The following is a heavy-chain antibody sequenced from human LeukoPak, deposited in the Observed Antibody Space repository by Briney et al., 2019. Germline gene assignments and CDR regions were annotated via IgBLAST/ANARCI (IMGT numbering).Heavy chain of an antibody. D-gene: IGHD3-22*01. V-gene: IGHV3-48*01. Sequence: GGSLRPSCAASGFTFNSFAMNWVRQAPGKGLEWVSYISSSSSTIYYADSVKGRFTISRDNAKNSLYLQMNSLRAEDTAVYYCARGSTYYDSSGQVPFDYWGQGTLVTVSS. J-gene: IGHJ4*02. CDR2: ISSSSSTI. CDR1: GFTFNSFA. CDR3: ARGSTYYDSSGQVPFDY.